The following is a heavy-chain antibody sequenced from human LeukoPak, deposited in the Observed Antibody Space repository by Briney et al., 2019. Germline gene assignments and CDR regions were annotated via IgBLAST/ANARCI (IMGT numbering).Heavy chain of an antibody. CDR2: INPNSGGT. V-gene: IGHV1-2*02. D-gene: IGHD6-19*01. J-gene: IGHJ4*02. CDR3: AKDPRIAVAGNEVDY. CDR1: GYTFTGYY. Sequence: ASVKVSCKASGYTFTGYYMHWVRQAPGQGLEWMGWINPNSGGTNYAQKFQGRVTMTRDTSISTAYMELNSLRAEDTAVYYCAKDPRIAVAGNEVDYWGQGTLVTVSS.